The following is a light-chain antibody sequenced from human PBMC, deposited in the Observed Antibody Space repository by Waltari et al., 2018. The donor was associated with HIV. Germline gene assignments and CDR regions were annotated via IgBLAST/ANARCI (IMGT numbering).Light chain of an antibody. CDR1: DHIYTY. Sequence: DVQMTQSPSSLSASVGDRVTITCRTSDHIYTYLNWYQQRPGEAPNLLIYGASTLQTGVPSRFSGSASGTIFTLTINSLRPEDAATYYCQQTYDNPIAFGGGTKVEI. V-gene: IGKV1-39*01. CDR3: QQTYDNPIA. CDR2: GAS. J-gene: IGKJ4*01.